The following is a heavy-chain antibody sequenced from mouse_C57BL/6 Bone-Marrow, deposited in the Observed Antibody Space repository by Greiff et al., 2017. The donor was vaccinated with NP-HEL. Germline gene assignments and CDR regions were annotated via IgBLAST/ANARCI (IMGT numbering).Heavy chain of an antibody. D-gene: IGHD2-3*01. CDR2: IDPEDGET. Sequence: VQLQQSGAELVKPGASVKLSCTASGFNIKDYYMHWVKQRTEQGLEWIGRIDPEDGETKYAPKFPGKATITADTSSNTAYLQLSSLTSEDTAVDYCAREDGDGYPFDDWGQGTTLTVSS. V-gene: IGHV14-2*01. J-gene: IGHJ2*01. CDR1: GFNIKDYY. CDR3: AREDGDGYPFDD.